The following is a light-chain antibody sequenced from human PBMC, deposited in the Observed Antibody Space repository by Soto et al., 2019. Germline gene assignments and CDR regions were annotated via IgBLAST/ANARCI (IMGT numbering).Light chain of an antibody. CDR1: QSISNW. V-gene: IGKV1-5*01. CDR2: DVS. Sequence: DIQMTQSPSTLSVSVGDRVTITCRASQSISNWLAWYQQKPGKAPTLLIYDVSRLESGVPSRFSGSGSGTEFTLTISSLQPEDFATYYCQQLNSYPLTFGGGSKVDIK. CDR3: QQLNSYPLT. J-gene: IGKJ4*01.